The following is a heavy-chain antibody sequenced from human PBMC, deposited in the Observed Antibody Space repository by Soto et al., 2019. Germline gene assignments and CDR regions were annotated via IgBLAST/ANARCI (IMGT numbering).Heavy chain of an antibody. CDR1: GYTFTSYD. CDR2: MNPNSGNT. CDR3: ARGRRQLRFLEWFHYGMDV. J-gene: IGHJ6*02. V-gene: IGHV1-8*01. D-gene: IGHD3-3*01. Sequence: GASVKVSCKASGYTFTSYDINWVRQATGQGLEWMGWMNPNSGNTGYAQKFQGRVTMTRNTSISTAYMELSSLRSEDTAVYYCARGRRQLRFLEWFHYGMDVWGQGTTVTVSS.